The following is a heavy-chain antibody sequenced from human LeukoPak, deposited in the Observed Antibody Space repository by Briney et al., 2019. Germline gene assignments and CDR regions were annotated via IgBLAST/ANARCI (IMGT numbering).Heavy chain of an antibody. CDR3: ASHRRVGYNF. CDR1: GWSFSGYY. V-gene: IGHV4-34*01. D-gene: IGHD5-24*01. J-gene: IGHJ4*02. CDR2: INHSGST. Sequence: SETLSLTCAVYGWSFSGYYLSWIRQPPGKGLEWIGEINHSGSTNYNPSLKSRVTISLDTSKNQFSLKLISLTGAGTDVHCCASHRRVGYNFWGQGTMVTVSS.